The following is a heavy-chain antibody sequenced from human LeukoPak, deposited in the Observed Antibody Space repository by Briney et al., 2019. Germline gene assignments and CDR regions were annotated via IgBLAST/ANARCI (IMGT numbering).Heavy chain of an antibody. CDR3: ARVGPGGNSEDY. CDR1: GGTFSSYA. J-gene: IGHJ4*02. Sequence: ASVKVSCKASGGTFSSYAISWVRQAPGQGLEWMGGIIPIFGTANYAQKFQGRVTITADESTSTAYMELSSLRSEDTAVHYCARVGPGGNSEDYWGQGTLVTVSS. D-gene: IGHD4-23*01. V-gene: IGHV1-69*01. CDR2: IIPIFGTA.